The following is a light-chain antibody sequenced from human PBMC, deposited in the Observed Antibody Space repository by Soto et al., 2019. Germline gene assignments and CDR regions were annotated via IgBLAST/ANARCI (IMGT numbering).Light chain of an antibody. CDR3: RSYAGSNNYV. CDR2: EVT. CDR1: SSDVGGYNF. Sequence: QSALTQPPSASGSPGQSVTISCTGTSSDVGGYNFVSWYQHHPGTAPKLMIYEVTKRPSGVPDRFSGSKSGNTASLTVSGLQAEDEADYYCRSYAGSNNYVFGTGTKLTVL. J-gene: IGLJ1*01. V-gene: IGLV2-8*01.